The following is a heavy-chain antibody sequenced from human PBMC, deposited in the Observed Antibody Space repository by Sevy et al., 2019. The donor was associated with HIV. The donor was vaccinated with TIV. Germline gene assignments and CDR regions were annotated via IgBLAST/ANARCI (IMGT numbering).Heavy chain of an antibody. CDR3: VREVGHIMRIDY. CDR2: SYHDGRT. Sequence: SENLSLTCAVSGDSISSDSWWTWVRQSPEKGLEWIGESYHDGRTNYNPSLWGRATISVDMSKNQFSLDLTSVTAADTAVYYCVREVGHIMRIDYWGQGTLVTVSS. V-gene: IGHV4-4*02. CDR1: GDSISSDSW. J-gene: IGHJ4*02.